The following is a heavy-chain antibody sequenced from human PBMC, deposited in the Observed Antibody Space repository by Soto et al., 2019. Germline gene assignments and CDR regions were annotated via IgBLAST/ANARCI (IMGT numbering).Heavy chain of an antibody. J-gene: IGHJ4*02. CDR2: ISWNSGNI. D-gene: IGHD5-18*01. CDR3: VRSKGGYSYGTPFDY. CDR1: GFTFDDYA. V-gene: IGHV3-9*01. Sequence: EVQLEESGGALVQPGRSLRLSCAASGFTFDDYAMHWVRQVLGKGLEWVSSISWNSGNIGYADSVKGRFTTSRDNAKNSLYLQMNSLRLEDTALYYCVRSKGGYSYGTPFDYWGQGTLVTVSS.